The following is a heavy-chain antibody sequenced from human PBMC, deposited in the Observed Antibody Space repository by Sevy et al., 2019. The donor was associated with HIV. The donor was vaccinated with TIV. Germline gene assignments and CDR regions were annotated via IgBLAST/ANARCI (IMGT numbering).Heavy chain of an antibody. CDR3: ARHSLDGYNRGNFDY. CDR1: GGSISGSFNY. CDR2: SYYSGST. J-gene: IGHJ4*02. V-gene: IGHV4-39*01. Sequence: SETLSLTCTVSGGSISGSFNYWGWIRQPPGKGLEWIGSSYYSGSTYYNSSLKNRGTISVDTSKNHFSLKLSSVSAADTAVYYCARHSLDGYNRGNFDYWGQGTLVTVSS. D-gene: IGHD5-12*01.